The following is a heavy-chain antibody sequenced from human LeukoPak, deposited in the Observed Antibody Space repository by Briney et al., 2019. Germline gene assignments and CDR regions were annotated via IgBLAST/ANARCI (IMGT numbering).Heavy chain of an antibody. J-gene: IGHJ4*02. CDR2: IYSGGST. D-gene: IGHD4-11*01. V-gene: IGHV3-53*01. CDR1: GFTVSSNY. Sequence: PVGSLRLSCAASGFTVSSNYMSWVRQAPGKGLEWVSVIYSGGSTYYADSVKGRFTISRDNSKNTLYLQMNSLRAEDTAVYYCARAPNGYCNYEHFDYWGQGTLVTVSS. CDR3: ARAPNGYCNYEHFDY.